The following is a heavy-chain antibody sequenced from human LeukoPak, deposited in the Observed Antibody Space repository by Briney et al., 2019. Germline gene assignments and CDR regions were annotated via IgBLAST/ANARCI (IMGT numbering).Heavy chain of an antibody. Sequence: SETLSLTCTVSGGSISSGGSYWSWIRQPAGKGLEWIGRIHPSGSISYNPSLVSRVTISLDTSKNQFSLKLSSVTAADTAVYYCGRGYCYSPYSPGGICSPPGGKGPRVPVS. D-gene: IGHD2/OR15-2a*01. CDR3: GRGYCYSPYSPGGICSPP. CDR1: GGSISSGGSY. V-gene: IGHV4-61*02. J-gene: IGHJ5*02. CDR2: IHPSGSI.